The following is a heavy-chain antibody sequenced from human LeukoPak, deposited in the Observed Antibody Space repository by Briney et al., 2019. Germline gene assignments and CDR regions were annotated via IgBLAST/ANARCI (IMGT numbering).Heavy chain of an antibody. CDR1: GFTFSSYW. D-gene: IGHD2-2*02. V-gene: IGHV3-7*01. Sequence: SGGSLRLSCAASGFTFSSYWMSWVRQAPGKGLEWVANIKQDGSEKYYVDSVKGRFTISRDNAKNSLYLQMNSLRAEDTAVYYCAKIKRPLGIVVVPAAIPSDYWGQGTLVTVSS. J-gene: IGHJ4*02. CDR3: AKIKRPLGIVVVPAAIPSDY. CDR2: IKQDGSEK.